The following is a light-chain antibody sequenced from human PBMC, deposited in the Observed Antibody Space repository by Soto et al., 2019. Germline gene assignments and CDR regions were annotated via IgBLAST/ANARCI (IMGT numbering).Light chain of an antibody. CDR1: QSVASSS. J-gene: IGKJ2*01. Sequence: EIVLTQSPGTLSLSPGERATLSCRASQSVASSSLAWYQQKPGQAPRLLIYGASTRATGIPARFSGSGSGTEFTLTITSLQSEDFAVYYCQQYNNWPPYTFGQGTKVDNK. CDR3: QQYNNWPPYT. V-gene: IGKV3-15*01. CDR2: GAS.